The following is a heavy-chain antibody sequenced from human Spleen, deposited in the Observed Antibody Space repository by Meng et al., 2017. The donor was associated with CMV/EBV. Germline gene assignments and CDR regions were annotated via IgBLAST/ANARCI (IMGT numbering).Heavy chain of an antibody. CDR2: INPNSGGI. J-gene: IGHJ4*02. V-gene: IGHV1-2*02. D-gene: IGHD2-2*01. CDR1: GYTITGYY. CDR3: ATGYCSSTSCYVLDY. Sequence: ASVKVSCKASGYTITGYYVHWVRQAPGQGLEWMGWINPNSGGINYTQKFQGRVTMTWDTSISTAYMELRSLRSDDTAVYYCATGYCSSTSCYVLDYWGQGTLVTVSS.